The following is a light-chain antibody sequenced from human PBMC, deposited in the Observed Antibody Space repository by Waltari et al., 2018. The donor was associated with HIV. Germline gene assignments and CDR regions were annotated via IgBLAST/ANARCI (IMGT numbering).Light chain of an antibody. CDR2: NDD. J-gene: IGLJ1*01. CDR1: GSNIRSNF. CDR3: AAWDDTLNVYV. V-gene: IGLV1-44*01. Sequence: QSVLTQSPSVSGAPGQRVTISCSGSGSNIRSNFVNWYQQLPVTAPRVLIYNDDQRPSGVPARCSGSKSGTTASLAISGLQSEDEAEYYCAAWDDTLNVYVFGSGTKVTVL.